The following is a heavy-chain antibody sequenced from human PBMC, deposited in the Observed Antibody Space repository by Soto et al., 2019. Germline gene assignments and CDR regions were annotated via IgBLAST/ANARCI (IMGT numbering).Heavy chain of an antibody. CDR2: IVVGSGNT. CDR3: AAGYYDILTGSNYGMDV. Sequence: SVKVSCKASGFTFTSSAVQWVRQARGQRLEWIGWIVVGSGNTNYAQKFQERVTITRDMSTSTAYMELSSLRSEDTAVYYCAAGYYDILTGSNYGMDVCGQRTTVTVSS. J-gene: IGHJ6*02. V-gene: IGHV1-58*01. CDR1: GFTFTSSA. D-gene: IGHD3-9*01.